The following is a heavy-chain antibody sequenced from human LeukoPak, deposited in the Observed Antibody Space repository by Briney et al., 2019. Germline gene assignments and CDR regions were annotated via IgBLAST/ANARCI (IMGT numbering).Heavy chain of an antibody. Sequence: ASVKVSCKASGYTFTSYGISWVRQAPGRGLEWMGWISAYNGNTNYAQKLQGRVTMTTDTSTSTAYMELRSLRSDDTAVYYCARYANRRSSGYHLDYWGQGTLVTVSS. CDR3: ARYANRRSSGYHLDY. V-gene: IGHV1-18*01. CDR2: ISAYNGNT. J-gene: IGHJ4*02. CDR1: GYTFTSYG. D-gene: IGHD3-22*01.